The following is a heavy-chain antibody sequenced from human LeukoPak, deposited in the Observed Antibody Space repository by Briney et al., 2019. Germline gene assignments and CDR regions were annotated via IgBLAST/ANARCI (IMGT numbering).Heavy chain of an antibody. CDR1: GFTFSNYA. V-gene: IGHV3-23*01. D-gene: IGHD6-19*01. CDR2: IGVNAGST. CDR3: AKDGSGWFDY. Sequence: GGSLRLSCAASGFTFSNYAMTWVRQAPGKGLEWVSTIGVNAGSTNYADSVKGRFPISRDDSKNTLYLQMNSLRAEDTAVYYCAKDGSGWFDYWGQGTLVTVSS. J-gene: IGHJ4*02.